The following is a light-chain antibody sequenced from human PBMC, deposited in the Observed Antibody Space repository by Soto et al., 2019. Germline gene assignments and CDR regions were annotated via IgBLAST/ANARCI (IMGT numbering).Light chain of an antibody. J-gene: IGLJ1*01. CDR2: EVS. CDR3: SSYAGSKSV. CDR1: SSDVGGYVY. Sequence: QSALTQPPSASGSPGQSVTISCTGTSSDVGGYVYVSWYQQHPGKVPKLVIYEVSKRPSGVPDRFSGSKSGNTASLTISGLQAYDEADYYCSSYAGSKSVFGTGTKLTVL. V-gene: IGLV2-8*01.